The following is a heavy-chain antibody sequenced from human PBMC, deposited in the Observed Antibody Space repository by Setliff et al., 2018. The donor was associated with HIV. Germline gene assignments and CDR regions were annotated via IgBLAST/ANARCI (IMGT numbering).Heavy chain of an antibody. CDR3: ARAVYYYDSSGYYTFDAFDI. D-gene: IGHD3-22*01. CDR2: MMPSSGNT. J-gene: IGHJ3*02. CDR1: GYTFTSYD. V-gene: IGHV1-8*02. Sequence: GASVKVSCKASGYTFTSYDINWVRQATGQGLEWMGWMMPSSGNTGYAQKFQGRLTMTRNTSISTAYMELSGLISEDAAVYYCARAVYYYDSSGYYTFDAFDIWGQGTMVTVSS.